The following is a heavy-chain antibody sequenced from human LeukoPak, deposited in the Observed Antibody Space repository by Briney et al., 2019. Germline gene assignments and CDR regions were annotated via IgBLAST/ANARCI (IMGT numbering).Heavy chain of an antibody. Sequence: ASVKVSCKASGYTFTSYGISWVRQAPGQGLEWMGWISAYNGNTNYAQKLQGRVTMTTDTSTSTAYMELRSLRSDDTAVYYCARVSSSGWFDASYYYGMDVWGRGPTVSV. CDR1: GYTFTSYG. D-gene: IGHD6-19*01. CDR3: ARVSSSGWFDASYYYGMDV. J-gene: IGHJ6*02. V-gene: IGHV1-18*01. CDR2: ISAYNGNT.